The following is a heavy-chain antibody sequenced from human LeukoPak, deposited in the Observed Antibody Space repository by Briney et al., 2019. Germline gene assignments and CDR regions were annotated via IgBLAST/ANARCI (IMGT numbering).Heavy chain of an antibody. D-gene: IGHD2-2*01. Sequence: GRSLRLSCAASGFTFDDYAMHWVRQAPGKGLEWVSGISWNSDIIGYADSVKGRFTISRDSAKNSLCLQMNSLRPEDTAFYYCAKDIRSIVVPPDAMDVWGQGTTVTVSS. CDR1: GFTFDDYA. J-gene: IGHJ6*02. CDR3: AKDIRSIVVPPDAMDV. CDR2: ISWNSDII. V-gene: IGHV3-9*01.